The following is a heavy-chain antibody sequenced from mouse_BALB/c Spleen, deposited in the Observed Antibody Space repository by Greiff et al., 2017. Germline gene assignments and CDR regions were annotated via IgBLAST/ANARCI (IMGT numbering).Heavy chain of an antibody. Sequence: EVKLMESGAELVKPGASVKLSCTASGFNIQDTYMHWVKQRPEQGLEWIGRIDPANGNTKYDPKFQGKAPITADKSSNTAYLQLIILTSEDTAVYYCARSIYYGSSYYFDYWGQGTTLTVSS. V-gene: IGHV14-3*02. D-gene: IGHD1-1*01. CDR3: ARSIYYGSSYYFDY. J-gene: IGHJ2*01. CDR2: IDPANGNT. CDR1: GFNIQDTY.